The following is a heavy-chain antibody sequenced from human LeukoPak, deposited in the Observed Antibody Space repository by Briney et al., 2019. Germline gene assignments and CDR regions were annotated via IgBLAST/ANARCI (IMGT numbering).Heavy chain of an antibody. CDR3: ARPLGSSGYPKDDAFDI. V-gene: IGHV4-39*01. CDR1: GGSISSSSYY. Sequence: KPSETLSLTCTVSGGSISSSSYYWGWIRQPPGKGLEWIGSIYYSGSTYYNPSLKSRVTISVDTSKNQFSLKLSSVTAADTAVYYCARPLGSSGYPKDDAFDIWGQGTMVTVSS. D-gene: IGHD3-22*01. J-gene: IGHJ3*02. CDR2: IYYSGST.